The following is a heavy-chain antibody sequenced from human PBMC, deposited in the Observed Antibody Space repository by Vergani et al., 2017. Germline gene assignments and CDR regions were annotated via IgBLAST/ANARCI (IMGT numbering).Heavy chain of an antibody. J-gene: IGHJ4*02. V-gene: IGHV1-69*04. Sequence: QVQLVQSGAEVKKPGSSVKVSCKASGGTFSSYAISWVRQAPGQGLEWMGRIIPILGIANYAQKFQGRVTITADKSTSTAYMELSSLRSEDTDVYYCAREFRVATIPSYYFDYWGQGTLVTVSS. D-gene: IGHD5-12*01. CDR3: AREFRVATIPSYYFDY. CDR2: IIPILGIA. CDR1: GGTFSSYA.